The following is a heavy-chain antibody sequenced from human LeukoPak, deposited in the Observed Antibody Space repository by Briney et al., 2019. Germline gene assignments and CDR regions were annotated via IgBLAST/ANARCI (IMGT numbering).Heavy chain of an antibody. D-gene: IGHD1-1*01. V-gene: IGHV1-46*01. Sequence: GASVKVSSKASGYTFTRYYIHWVRQAPGQGLEWVGIIYPSGGSRSYAQKFQGRVTSTRDTSTSTVYMELSSLRYEDTAVYYCARDKSGTTQGDSDYWGQGTLVTVSS. CDR1: GYTFTRYY. CDR2: IYPSGGSR. J-gene: IGHJ4*02. CDR3: ARDKSGTTQGDSDY.